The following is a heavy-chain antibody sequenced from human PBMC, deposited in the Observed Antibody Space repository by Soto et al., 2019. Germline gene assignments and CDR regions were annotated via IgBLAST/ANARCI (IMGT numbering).Heavy chain of an antibody. CDR2: INPSGGST. D-gene: IGHD6-19*01. CDR1: GYTFTSYY. CDR3: ASSRDWVGGGYYVMDV. V-gene: IGHV1-46*01. Sequence: QVQLVQSGAEVKKPGASVKVSCKASGYTFTSYYMNWVRQAPGQGLEWMGIINPSGGSTSYAQKCHGRVTMTRDTSTSTVYMELSSLRSEDTAVYYCASSRDWVGGGYYVMDVWGQGTTVTVSS. J-gene: IGHJ6*02.